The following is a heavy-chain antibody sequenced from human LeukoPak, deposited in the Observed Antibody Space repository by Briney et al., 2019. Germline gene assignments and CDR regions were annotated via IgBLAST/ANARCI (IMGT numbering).Heavy chain of an antibody. D-gene: IGHD5-12*01. CDR3: ARDSGYDLLAFDY. Sequence: PSETLPLTCAVYGGSFSGYYWSWIRQPPGKGLEWIGEINHSGSTNYNPSLKSRVTISVDTSKNQFSLKLSSVTAADTAVYYCARDSGYDLLAFDYWGQGTLVTVSS. J-gene: IGHJ4*02. V-gene: IGHV4-34*01. CDR2: INHSGST. CDR1: GGSFSGYY.